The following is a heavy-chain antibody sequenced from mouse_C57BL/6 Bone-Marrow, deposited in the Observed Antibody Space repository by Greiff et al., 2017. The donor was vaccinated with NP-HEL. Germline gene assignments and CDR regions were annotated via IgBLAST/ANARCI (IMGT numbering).Heavy chain of an antibody. CDR3: AREDYSNLAWFAY. CDR1: GYTFTSYW. CDR2: IDPSDSYT. V-gene: IGHV1-50*01. D-gene: IGHD2-5*01. Sequence: QVQLQQPGAELVKPGASVKLSCKASGYTFTSYWMQWVKQRPGQGLEWIGEIDPSDSYTNYNQKFKGKATLTVDTSSSTAYMQLSSLTSEDSAVYYCAREDYSNLAWFAYWGQGTLVTVSA. J-gene: IGHJ3*01.